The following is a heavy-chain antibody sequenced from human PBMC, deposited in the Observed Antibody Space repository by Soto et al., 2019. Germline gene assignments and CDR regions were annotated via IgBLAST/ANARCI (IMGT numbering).Heavy chain of an antibody. CDR1: GASISTNHHN. V-gene: IGHV4-39*01. CDR3: ARLPTGYPNGFDP. CDR2: IHYRGDT. J-gene: IGHJ5*02. D-gene: IGHD3-9*01. Sequence: QVQLQGSGPGLVRPSETLSLTCTVSGASISTNHHNWAWVRQPPGKGLEWMGNIHYRGDTYFNPSLGSRLSMSLDPPRNQFSLKLPSVPAADTAVYYCARLPTGYPNGFDPWGQETLVTVSS.